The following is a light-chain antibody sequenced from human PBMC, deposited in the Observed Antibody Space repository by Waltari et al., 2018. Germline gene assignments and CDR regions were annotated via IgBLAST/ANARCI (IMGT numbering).Light chain of an antibody. J-gene: IGKJ1*01. V-gene: IGKV3-11*01. CDR3: QQRYSWPRT. CDR1: QNICYE. Sequence: EVVLTQSPAILSLSPGERAPLSCRPSQNICYEVPWYQQKPAQAPTLVIYGTFNRATGVPARFSGSGSGTDFTLTISSLEPEDSAVYYCQQRYSWPRTFGQGTKVEIK. CDR2: GTF.